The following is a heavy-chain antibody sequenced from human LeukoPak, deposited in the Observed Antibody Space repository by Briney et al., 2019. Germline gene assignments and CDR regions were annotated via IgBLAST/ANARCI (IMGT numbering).Heavy chain of an antibody. J-gene: IGHJ3*02. Sequence: SETLSLTCTVSGGPISSYYWSWTRQPPGQGLEWIAYMYYSGSTNHNPSLKSRVTISIDTSKNQFSLRLSSVTAADTAVYYCARGRGEVVVAAWDVFDIWGQGTMVTVSS. D-gene: IGHD2-15*01. V-gene: IGHV4-59*08. CDR1: GGPISSYY. CDR2: MYYSGST. CDR3: ARGRGEVVVAAWDVFDI.